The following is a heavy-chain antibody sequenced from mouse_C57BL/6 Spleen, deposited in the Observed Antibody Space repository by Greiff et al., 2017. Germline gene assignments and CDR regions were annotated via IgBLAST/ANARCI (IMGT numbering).Heavy chain of an antibody. Sequence: VQLQQSGPELVKPGASVKISCKASGYTFTDYYMNWVKQSHGKSLEWIGDINPNNGGTSYNQKFKGKATLTVDKSSSTAYMELRSLTSEASAVYYCASGSPFDYWGQGTTLTVSS. CDR1: GYTFTDYY. V-gene: IGHV1-26*01. CDR3: ASGSPFDY. CDR2: INPNNGGT. J-gene: IGHJ2*01.